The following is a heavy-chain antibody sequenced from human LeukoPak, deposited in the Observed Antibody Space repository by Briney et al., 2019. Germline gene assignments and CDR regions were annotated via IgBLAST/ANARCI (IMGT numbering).Heavy chain of an antibody. Sequence: ASVKVSCKASGYTFTGYYMHWVRQAPGQGLEWMGGINPNSGDTKYAQKFQGRVTMTRDTSINTAYMELSRLTSDDTAVYYCARYRCKTTSGCEDTDAFDTWGQGTMVTVSS. CDR3: ARYRCKTTSGCEDTDAFDT. CDR1: GYTFTGYY. J-gene: IGHJ3*02. CDR2: INPNSGDT. V-gene: IGHV1-2*02. D-gene: IGHD2/OR15-2a*01.